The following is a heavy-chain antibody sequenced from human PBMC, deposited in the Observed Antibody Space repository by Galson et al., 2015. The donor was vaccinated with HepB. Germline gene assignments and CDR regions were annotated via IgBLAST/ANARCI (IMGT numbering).Heavy chain of an antibody. V-gene: IGHV7-4-1*02. J-gene: IGHJ5*02. CDR3: ARRDGNNWFDP. D-gene: IGHD5-24*01. CDR2: INTNTGNP. Sequence: SVKVSCKASGYTFTNYAINWVRQAPGQGLEWMGWINTNTGNPTYAQGFTGRFVFSLDTSVSTAYLQISSLKAEDTAVFYCARRDGNNWFDPWGQGTLVTVSS. CDR1: GYTFTNYA.